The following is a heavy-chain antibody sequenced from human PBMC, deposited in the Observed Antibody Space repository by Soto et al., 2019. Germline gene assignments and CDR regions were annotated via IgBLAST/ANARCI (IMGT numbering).Heavy chain of an antibody. D-gene: IGHD2-15*01. Sequence: ASVKVSCKASGYTFTGYYMHWVRQAPGQGLEWMGWINPNSGGTNYAQKFQGWVTMTRDRSISTAYMELSRLRSDGTAVYYCARDLGPSYCSGGSCYVLGGNWFDPWGQGTLVTVSS. J-gene: IGHJ5*02. CDR2: INPNSGGT. CDR3: ARDLGPSYCSGGSCYVLGGNWFDP. CDR1: GYTFTGYY. V-gene: IGHV1-2*04.